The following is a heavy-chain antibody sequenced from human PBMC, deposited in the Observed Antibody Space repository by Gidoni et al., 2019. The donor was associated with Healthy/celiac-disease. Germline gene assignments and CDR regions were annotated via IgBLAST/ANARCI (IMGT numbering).Heavy chain of an antibody. V-gene: IGHV3-23*01. CDR1: GCTFISYA. CDR3: AKDTLERVAAAVFDP. Sequence: EVQLLESGGGLVQLGGSLRLSCAASGCTFISYAMSWFRQAPGKGLGWCSAISGSGGSTYYADSVKGRFTISRDNSKDTLYLQMNSLRAEDTAVYYCAKDTLERVAAAVFDPWGQGTLVTVSS. D-gene: IGHD6-13*01. J-gene: IGHJ5*02. CDR2: ISGSGGST.